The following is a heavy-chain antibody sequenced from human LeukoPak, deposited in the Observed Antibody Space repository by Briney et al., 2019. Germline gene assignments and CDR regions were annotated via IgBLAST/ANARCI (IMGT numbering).Heavy chain of an antibody. CDR3: AKHLCSGGSCYSTFDY. CDR1: GFTFSSYA. J-gene: IGHJ4*02. Sequence: GGSLRLPCAASGFTFSSYAMSWVRQAPGKGLEWVSAISGSGGSTYYADSVKGRFTISRDNSKNTLYLQMNSLRAEDTAVYYCAKHLCSGGSCYSTFDYWGQGTLVTVSS. CDR2: ISGSGGST. V-gene: IGHV3-23*01. D-gene: IGHD2-15*01.